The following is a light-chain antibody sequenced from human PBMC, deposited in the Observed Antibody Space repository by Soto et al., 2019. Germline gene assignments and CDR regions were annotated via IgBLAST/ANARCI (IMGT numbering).Light chain of an antibody. J-gene: IGLJ1*01. CDR2: EVF. CDR3: KSYAGSNAYV. Sequence: QSALTQPASASGSPGQSVTISCTGTKSDIGVYDVVSWYQHRPGAAPRLIIYEVFQRPSGVPDRFSGSKSGNTASLTVSGLQAADEADYFCKSYAGSNAYVFGSGTKVTVL. CDR1: KSDIGVYDV. V-gene: IGLV2-8*01.